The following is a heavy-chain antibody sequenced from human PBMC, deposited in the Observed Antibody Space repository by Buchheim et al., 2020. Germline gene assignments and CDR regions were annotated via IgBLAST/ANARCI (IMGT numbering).Heavy chain of an antibody. CDR3: ARDPINYDILTGHRGEIDP. Sequence: EVQLVESGGGLVQPGGSLRLSCAASGFTFSSYEMNWVRQAPGKGLEWVSYISSSGSTIYYADSVKGRFTISRDNAKNSLYLQMNSLRAEDTAVYYCARDPINYDILTGHRGEIDPWGQGTL. V-gene: IGHV3-48*03. J-gene: IGHJ5*02. D-gene: IGHD3-9*01. CDR1: GFTFSSYE. CDR2: ISSSGSTI.